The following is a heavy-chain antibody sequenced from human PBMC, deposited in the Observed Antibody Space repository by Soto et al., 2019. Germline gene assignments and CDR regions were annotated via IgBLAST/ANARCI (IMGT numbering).Heavy chain of an antibody. CDR3: ARASWGGSYYYMDV. CDR1: GYMFTGYY. D-gene: IGHD3-16*01. CDR2: INPDSGGT. V-gene: IGHV1-2*04. Sequence: QVQLVQSGAEVKKPGASVKVSCKASGYMFTGYYMHWVRQAPGQGLEWMGWINPDSGGTNYAQKFQGWVTMTRDTSISTAFMELNRLRFDDTAVYYCARASWGGSYYYMDVWGKGTTVTVSS. J-gene: IGHJ6*03.